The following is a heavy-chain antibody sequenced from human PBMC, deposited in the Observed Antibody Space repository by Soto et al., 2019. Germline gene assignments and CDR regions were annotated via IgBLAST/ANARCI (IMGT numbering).Heavy chain of an antibody. CDR2: ISSSSSYI. CDR3: ARDGSGSYYNAWAFDI. CDR1: GFTFSSYS. J-gene: IGHJ3*02. D-gene: IGHD3-10*01. Sequence: EVQLVESGGGLVKPGGSLRLSCAASGFTFSSYSMNWVRQAPGKGLEWVSSISSSSSYIYYADSVKGRFTISRDNAKNSQYLQLNSLRAEDTAVYYCARDGSGSYYNAWAFDIWGQGTMVTVSS. V-gene: IGHV3-21*01.